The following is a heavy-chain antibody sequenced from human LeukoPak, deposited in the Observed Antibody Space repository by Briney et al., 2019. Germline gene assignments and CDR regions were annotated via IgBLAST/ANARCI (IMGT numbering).Heavy chain of an antibody. D-gene: IGHD3-10*01. CDR1: GGSISSGGYC. V-gene: IGHV4-31*03. J-gene: IGHJ6*03. CDR2: IYYSGST. CDR3: ARVGDYYGSGSTFYYYYMDV. Sequence: SETLSLTCTVSGGSISSGGYCWSWIRQHPGKGLEWIGYIYYSGSTYYNPSLKSRVTISVDTSKNQFSLKLSSVTAADTAVYYCARVGDYYGSGSTFYYYYMDVWGKGTTVTVSS.